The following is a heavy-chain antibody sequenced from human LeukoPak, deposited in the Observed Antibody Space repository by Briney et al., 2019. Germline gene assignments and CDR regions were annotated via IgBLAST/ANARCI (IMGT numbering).Heavy chain of an antibody. CDR2: ISYDGSNK. D-gene: IGHD6-6*01. V-gene: IGHV3-30-3*01. CDR3: ASRKYSSSSPTFDY. Sequence: GGSLRLSCAASGFTFSSYAMHWIRQAPGKGLEWVAVISYDGSNKYYADSVKGRFTISRDSSKNTLYLQMNSLRAEDTAVYYCASRKYSSSSPTFDYWGQGTLVTVSS. CDR1: GFTFSSYA. J-gene: IGHJ4*02.